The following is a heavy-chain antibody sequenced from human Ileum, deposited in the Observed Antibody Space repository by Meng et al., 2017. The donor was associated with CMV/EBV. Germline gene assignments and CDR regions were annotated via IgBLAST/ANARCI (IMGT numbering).Heavy chain of an antibody. V-gene: IGHV4-4*01. CDR1: GDSISTLYW. CDR2: ISYSGRT. CDR3: ARSPGYWSLDY. Sequence: TCAVSGDSISTLYWWSWVRQPPGKGLEWIGEISYSGRTKYTPSLKSRVTISVDKTKNHFSLKVTSVTAADTGVYFCARSPGYWSLDYWGQGTLVTVSS. J-gene: IGHJ4*02. D-gene: IGHD2-8*02.